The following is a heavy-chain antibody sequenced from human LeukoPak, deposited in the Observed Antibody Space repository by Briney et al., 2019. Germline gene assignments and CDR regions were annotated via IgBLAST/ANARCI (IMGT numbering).Heavy chain of an antibody. Sequence: ASVKVSCKASGYTFTSYAMHWVRQAPGQRLEWMGWINAGNGNTKYSQKYQGRVTIIRDTSASTTYMELSSLTSEDTAVYYCARDGGSSGWSNFDYWGQGTPVTVSS. V-gene: IGHV1-3*01. CDR3: ARDGGSSGWSNFDY. CDR2: INAGNGNT. J-gene: IGHJ4*02. D-gene: IGHD6-19*01. CDR1: GYTFTSYA.